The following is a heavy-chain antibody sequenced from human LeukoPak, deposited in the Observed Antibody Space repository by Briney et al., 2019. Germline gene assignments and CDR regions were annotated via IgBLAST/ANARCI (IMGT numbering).Heavy chain of an antibody. D-gene: IGHD6-19*01. J-gene: IGHJ4*02. CDR2: ISAYNGNT. V-gene: IGHV1-18*04. Sequence: GASVKVSCKASGYTFTGYYMHWVRQAPGQGLEWMGCISAYNGNTNYAQKLQGRVTMTTDTSTSTAYMELRSLRSDDTAVYYCARGGVSSGWYGSYFDYWGQGTLVTVSS. CDR1: GYTFTGYY. CDR3: ARGGVSSGWYGSYFDY.